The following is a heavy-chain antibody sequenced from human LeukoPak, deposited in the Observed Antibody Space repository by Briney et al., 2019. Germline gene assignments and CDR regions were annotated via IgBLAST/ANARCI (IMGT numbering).Heavy chain of an antibody. Sequence: PGGSLRLSCAASGFTFSDAWVSWVRQAPGKGLKWVGRIKSKTHGGTTQYAAPVKGRFTISRDDSKTTVYLQMNSLKSEDAAMYYCTTERPYFDNWGQGTLVTVSS. CDR2: IKSKTHGGTT. CDR3: TTERPYFDN. J-gene: IGHJ4*02. V-gene: IGHV3-15*01. CDR1: GFTFSDAW.